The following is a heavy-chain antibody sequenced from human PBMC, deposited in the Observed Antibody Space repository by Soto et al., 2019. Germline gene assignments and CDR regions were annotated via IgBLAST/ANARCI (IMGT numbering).Heavy chain of an antibody. V-gene: IGHV4-39*01. Sequence: QLQLQESGPGLVKPSETLSLTCTVSGGSISNSNYYWGWIRQPPGKGLEWIGSIYYTGNTYYNPSLKSRVTISVDTSKNQFSLKLGSVTASDTAVYFCGRHSTWLLLSDYWGQGTLVTVSS. J-gene: IGHJ4*02. D-gene: IGHD3-22*01. CDR3: GRHSTWLLLSDY. CDR1: GGSISNSNYY. CDR2: IYYTGNT.